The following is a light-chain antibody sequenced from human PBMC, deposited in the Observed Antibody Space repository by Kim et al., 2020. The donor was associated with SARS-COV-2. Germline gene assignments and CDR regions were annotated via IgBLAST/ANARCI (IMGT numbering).Light chain of an antibody. V-gene: IGLV3-21*04. Sequence: APGKAARITCGGNKIGRRSVNWYRQKQGQGQVLVIDYDSDRPSGIPERDCGSNSGNTATLTISRVEAGDEAEYYCQGWDSSSDNWVFGGGTQRTVL. CDR3: QGWDSSSDNWV. CDR2: YDS. J-gene: IGLJ3*02. CDR1: KIGRRS.